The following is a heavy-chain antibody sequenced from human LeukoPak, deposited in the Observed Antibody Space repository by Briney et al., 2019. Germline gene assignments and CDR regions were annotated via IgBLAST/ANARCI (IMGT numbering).Heavy chain of an antibody. CDR1: GFAFSSYA. D-gene: IGHD3-16*01. V-gene: IGHV3-23*01. CDR3: AKKGRGNDAFDI. J-gene: IGHJ3*02. CDR2: ISGSGGNT. Sequence: PGGSLRLSCAASGFAFSSYAMSWVRQAPGKGLEWVSGISGSGGNTYYADSVKGRFTISRDNSKNTLYVQMNSLRPEDTAVYYCAKKGRGNDAFDIWGQGQWSPSLQ.